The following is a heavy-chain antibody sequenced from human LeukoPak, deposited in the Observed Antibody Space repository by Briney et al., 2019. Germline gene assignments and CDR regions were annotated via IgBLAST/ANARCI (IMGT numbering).Heavy chain of an antibody. D-gene: IGHD6-19*01. J-gene: IGHJ4*02. CDR2: ISSSSSYI. CDR3: ARGDSSGWSYFDY. Sequence: GGSLRLSCAASGFTFSSYSMNWVRQAPGKGLEWVSSISSSSSYIYYADSVKGRFTISRDNAKNSLYLQMNSLRAEDTAVYYCARGDSSGWSYFDYWGQGTLVTVSS. CDR1: GFTFSSYS. V-gene: IGHV3-21*01.